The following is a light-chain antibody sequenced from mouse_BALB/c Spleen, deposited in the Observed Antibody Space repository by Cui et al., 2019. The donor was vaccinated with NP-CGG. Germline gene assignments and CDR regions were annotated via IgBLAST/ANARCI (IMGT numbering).Light chain of an antibody. V-gene: IGLV1*01. J-gene: IGLJ1*01. CDR2: GTN. CDR1: TGAVKISKY. CDR3: ALWYSNHWV. Sequence: QAVVTHESALTTSPGETVTLTCRSSTGAVKISKYANWIQEKPDHLFTGLIGGTNNRAPGVPARFSGSRIGDKAALTITGAQTEDEAIYFCALWYSNHWVFGGGTKLTVL.